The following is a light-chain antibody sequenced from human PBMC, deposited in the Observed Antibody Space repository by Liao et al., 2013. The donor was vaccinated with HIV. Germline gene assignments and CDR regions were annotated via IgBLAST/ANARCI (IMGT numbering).Light chain of an antibody. J-gene: IGLJ3*02. CDR1: NLGSKY. CDR2: QDV. Sequence: SYELTQPPSLSVSPGQTAGITCSGDNLGSKYVTWFQQRPGQSPVVVIYQDVKRPSGIPERFSGSNSGDTASLTISGTQAMDEADYYCQAWDSSTKVFGGGTKLTVL. CDR3: QAWDSSTKV. V-gene: IGLV3-1*01.